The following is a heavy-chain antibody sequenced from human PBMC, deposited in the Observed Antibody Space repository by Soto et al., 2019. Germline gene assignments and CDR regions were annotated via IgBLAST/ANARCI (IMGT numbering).Heavy chain of an antibody. Sequence: QVHLVQSGAEVKKPGSSVKVSCKASGGSFSNYIFAWVRQAPGQGLEWMGGTIPMFVTAQYAQKLQGRVTISADESTSTVYMDLTSLRSDDTAVYYCARGLFGQQWLVGFDTWGQGTLVTVSS. V-gene: IGHV1-69*19. CDR1: GGSFSNYI. CDR2: TIPMFVTA. J-gene: IGHJ4*02. D-gene: IGHD6-19*01. CDR3: ARGLFGQQWLVGFDT.